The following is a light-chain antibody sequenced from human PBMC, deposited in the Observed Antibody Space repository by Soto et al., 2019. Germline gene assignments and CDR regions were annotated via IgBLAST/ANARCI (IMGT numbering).Light chain of an antibody. CDR3: QQYNNWPLYT. Sequence: EIGMTQSPATLSVSPGERVTLSCRASQSVSSNLAWYQQKPGQAPRLLIYGASTRTTGIPARFSGSGSGTDFTLTISGLQSEDFAIYYCQQYNNWPLYTFAQWTKLEIK. J-gene: IGKJ2*01. CDR2: GAS. V-gene: IGKV3-15*01. CDR1: QSVSSN.